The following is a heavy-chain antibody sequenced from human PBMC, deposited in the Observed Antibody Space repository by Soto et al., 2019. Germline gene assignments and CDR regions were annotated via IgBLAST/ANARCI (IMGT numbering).Heavy chain of an antibody. V-gene: IGHV3-64D*06. D-gene: IGHD1-26*01. CDR2: ISSNGGST. CDR1: GFTFSSYA. Sequence: PGESLKISCSASGFTFSSYAMHWVRQAPGKGLEYVSAISSNGGSTYYADSVKGRFTISRDNSKNTLYLQMSSLRAEDTAVYYCVKDNSGSYIAFDIWGQGTMVTVSS. J-gene: IGHJ3*02. CDR3: VKDNSGSYIAFDI.